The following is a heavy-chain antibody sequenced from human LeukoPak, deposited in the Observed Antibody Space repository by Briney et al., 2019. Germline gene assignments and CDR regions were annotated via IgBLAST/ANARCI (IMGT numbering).Heavy chain of an antibody. J-gene: IGHJ3*02. D-gene: IGHD3-10*01. CDR1: GFTFRSYG. V-gene: IGHV3-33*01. CDR3: ARDPYGSGSTSFDI. Sequence: GESLKISCAASGFTFRSYGMHWVRQAPGKGLEWVAVIWYDGSNKYYADSVKGRFTISRDNSKNTLYLQMNSLRAEDTAVYYCARDPYGSGSTSFDIWGQGTMVTVSS. CDR2: IWYDGSNK.